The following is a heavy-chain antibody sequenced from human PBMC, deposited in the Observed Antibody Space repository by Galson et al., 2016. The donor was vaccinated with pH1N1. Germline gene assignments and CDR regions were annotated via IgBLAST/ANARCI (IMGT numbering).Heavy chain of an antibody. V-gene: IGHV3-30*02. J-gene: IGHJ6*03. CDR2: IRHDGINK. CDR3: AKEGLPNYYYYYMTV. Sequence: TLRLPGAASGVTFNTYGVHWVRQDPGTGREWVAYIRHDGINKYDKDSVKGRIHISRDSSEKALYLQINSLRAEDTAVYYCAKEGLPNYYYYYMTVWGKGPTVIVSS. CDR1: GVTFNTYG.